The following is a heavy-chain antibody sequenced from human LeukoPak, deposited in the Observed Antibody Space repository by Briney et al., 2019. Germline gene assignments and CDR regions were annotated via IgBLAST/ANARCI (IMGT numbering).Heavy chain of an antibody. CDR3: ARLPIRFLEWLSYYFDY. V-gene: IGHV3-21*04. J-gene: IGHJ4*02. CDR1: GFTFSSYS. D-gene: IGHD3-3*01. Sequence: PGGSLRLSCAASGFTFSSYSMNWVRQAPGKGLEWVSSISSSSNYIYYADSVKGRFTISRDNAKNSLYLQMNSLRAEDTALYYCARLPIRFLEWLSYYFDYWGQGTLVTVSS. CDR2: ISSSSNYI.